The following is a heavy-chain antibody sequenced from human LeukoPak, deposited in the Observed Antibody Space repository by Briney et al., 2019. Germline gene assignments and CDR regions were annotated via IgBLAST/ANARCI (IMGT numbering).Heavy chain of an antibody. CDR3: ARGRFDYYDSSGYYRPREYYSYYYYMDV. J-gene: IGHJ6*03. CDR2: IYYSGTT. V-gene: IGHV4-59*01. Sequence: SETLSLTCTVCGGSISSYYWSWIRQPPGKGLEGSGFIYYSGTTNYNPSLKNRVTISVDTSKNQFSLKLSSVTAADTAAYYCARGRFDYYDSSGYYRPREYYSYYYYMDVWGKGTKVTVSS. CDR1: GGSISSYY. D-gene: IGHD3-22*01.